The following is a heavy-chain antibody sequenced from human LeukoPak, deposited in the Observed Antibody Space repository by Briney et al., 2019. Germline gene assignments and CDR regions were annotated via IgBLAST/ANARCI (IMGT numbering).Heavy chain of an antibody. CDR1: GLTFNSYG. D-gene: IGHD6-19*01. Sequence: PGRSLRLSCAASGLTFNSYGMHWARQAKGKGLEWVAVIWYDGSNKYYADSVKGRFTISRDNSENTLYLQMDSLRAEDTAVYYCARDPGVRWLVGFDYWGQGTLVTVSS. J-gene: IGHJ4*02. CDR2: IWYDGSNK. CDR3: ARDPGVRWLVGFDY. V-gene: IGHV3-33*01.